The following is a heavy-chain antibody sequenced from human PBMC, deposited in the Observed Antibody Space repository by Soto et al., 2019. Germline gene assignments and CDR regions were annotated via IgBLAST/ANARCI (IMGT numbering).Heavy chain of an antibody. J-gene: IGHJ6*02. CDR3: AREGYDILTGYYPPEGMDV. D-gene: IGHD3-9*01. CDR2: ISSSSSYI. CDR1: GFTFSNYA. Sequence: GGSLRLSCAASGFTFSNYAMSWVRLAPGKGLEWVSSISSSSSYIYYADSVKGRFTISRDNAKNSLYLQMNSLRAEDTAVYYCAREGYDILTGYYPPEGMDVWGQGTTVTVSS. V-gene: IGHV3-21*01.